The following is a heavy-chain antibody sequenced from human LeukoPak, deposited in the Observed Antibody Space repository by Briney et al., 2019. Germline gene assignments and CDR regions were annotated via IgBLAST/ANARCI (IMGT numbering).Heavy chain of an antibody. V-gene: IGHV3-23*01. CDR1: GFTFSSYG. J-gene: IGHJ6*02. CDR2: ISGSGGST. CDR3: GVQTTSGYYYYGMDV. Sequence: SGGSLRLSCAGSGFTFSSYGMSWVRQAPGKGLEWVSAISGSGGSTYYADSVKGRFTISRDNSKNALYLQMNSLRAEDTAVYYCGVQTTSGYYYYGMDVWGQGTTVTVSS. D-gene: IGHD4/OR15-4a*01.